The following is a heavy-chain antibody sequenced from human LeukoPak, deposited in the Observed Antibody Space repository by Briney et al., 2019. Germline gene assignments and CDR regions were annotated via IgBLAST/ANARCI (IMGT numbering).Heavy chain of an antibody. CDR1: GGSISSFF. Sequence: SETLSLTCTVSGGSISSFFWSWIRQPPGKGLDWIGYIYYNGSTNYSPSLKSRVTMSVDTSKNQFSLKINSVTAADAAVYYCARISPTGGLAYWGPGTLVTVSS. CDR2: IYYNGST. D-gene: IGHD1-1*01. V-gene: IGHV4-59*01. CDR3: ARISPTGGLAY. J-gene: IGHJ4*02.